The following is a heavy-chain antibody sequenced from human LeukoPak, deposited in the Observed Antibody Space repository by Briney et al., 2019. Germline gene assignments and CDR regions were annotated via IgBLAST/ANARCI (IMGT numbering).Heavy chain of an antibody. V-gene: IGHV3-74*01. J-gene: IGHJ4*02. CDR2: VNTDESST. CDR3: ARGRGSCTSSSCYIDY. CDR1: GFTFSAYW. D-gene: IGHD2-2*02. Sequence: GGSLRLSCAASGFTFSAYWIHWVRQTPGKGLVWVSRVNTDESSTSYADSVKGRFTVSRDNAKNTLYLQMNSPRAEDTAVYYCARGRGSCTSSSCYIDYWGQGTLVTVSS.